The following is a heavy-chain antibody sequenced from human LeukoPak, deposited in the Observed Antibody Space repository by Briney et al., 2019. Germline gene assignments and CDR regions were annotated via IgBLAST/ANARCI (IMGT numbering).Heavy chain of an antibody. D-gene: IGHD6-13*01. CDR1: GYTFTSYG. Sequence: ASVKVSCKASGYTFTSYGISWVRQAPGQGLEWMGIINPSSGTTNYAQKFQGRVTMTRDMSTSTVYMELSSLRSEDTAVYYCARGGPAAGRFDYWGQGTLVTVSS. CDR2: INPSSGTT. J-gene: IGHJ4*02. CDR3: ARGGPAAGRFDY. V-gene: IGHV1-46*01.